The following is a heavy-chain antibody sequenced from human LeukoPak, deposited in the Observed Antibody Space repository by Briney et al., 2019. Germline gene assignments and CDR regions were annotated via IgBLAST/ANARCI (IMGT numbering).Heavy chain of an antibody. V-gene: IGHV4-39*01. J-gene: IGHJ4*02. Sequence: SETLSLTCTVSGGSISSSSYYWGWIRQPPGKGLEWIGSIYYSGSTYNNPSLKSRVTISVDTSKNQFSRKLSSVTAADTAVYYCARHYYYGSGSYGLAFDYWGQGTLVTVSS. CDR3: ARHYYYGSGSYGLAFDY. CDR2: IYYSGST. CDR1: GGSISSSSYY. D-gene: IGHD3-10*01.